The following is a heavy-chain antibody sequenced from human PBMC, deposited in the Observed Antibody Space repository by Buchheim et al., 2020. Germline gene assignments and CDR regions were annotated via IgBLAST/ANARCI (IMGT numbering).Heavy chain of an antibody. D-gene: IGHD3-22*01. CDR1: GGSISGSNW. CDR2: MFHTGST. V-gene: IGHV4-4*02. J-gene: IGHJ4*02. CDR3: ARGYYDSSGYYYGGDY. Sequence: QVQLQESGPGLVKPSGTLSLTCTVSGGSISGSNWWTWVRQAPGKGLEWIGEMFHTGSTNYNPSLKSRVTISVDKSKNQLSLKLSSVTAADTAVYYCARGYYDSSGYYYGGDYWGQGTL.